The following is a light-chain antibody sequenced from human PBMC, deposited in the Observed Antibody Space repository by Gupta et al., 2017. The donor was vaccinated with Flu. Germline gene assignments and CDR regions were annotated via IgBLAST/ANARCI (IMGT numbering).Light chain of an antibody. V-gene: IGLV3-1*01. Sequence: SYDLPQPPSVSVPPGQTASITCSGDELGDKYTSWYQQKAGQSPVLVIYQDSHRPSGIPERYSGSNSGNTATLTISGTQNLDEDYYYCQTGDTNTVIFGGGTRLTVL. CDR2: QDS. CDR3: QTGDTNTVI. CDR1: ELGDKY. J-gene: IGLJ2*01.